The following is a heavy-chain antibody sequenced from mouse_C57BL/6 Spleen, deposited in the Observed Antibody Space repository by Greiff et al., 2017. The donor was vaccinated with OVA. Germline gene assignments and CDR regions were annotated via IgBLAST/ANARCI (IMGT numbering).Heavy chain of an antibody. CDR3: TSTSVAY. CDR2: IDPENGDT. V-gene: IGHV14-4*01. Sequence: DVHLVESGAELVRPGASVKLSCTASGFNIKDDYMHWVKQRPEQGLEWIGWIDPENGDTEYASKFQGKATITADTSSNTAYLQLSSLTSEDTAVYYCTSTSVAYWGQGTLVTVSA. J-gene: IGHJ3*01. CDR1: GFNIKDDY.